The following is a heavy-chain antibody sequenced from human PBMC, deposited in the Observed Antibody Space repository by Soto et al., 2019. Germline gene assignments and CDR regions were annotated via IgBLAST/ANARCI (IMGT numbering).Heavy chain of an antibody. CDR3: ARESVVPAAPGYFDY. CDR2: IIPIFGTA. Sequence: SVKVSCKASGGTFSSYAISWVRQAPGQGLEWMGGIIPIFGTANYAQKFQGRVTITADESTSTAYMELSSLRSDDTAVYYCARESVVPAAPGYFDYWGQGTLVTVSS. D-gene: IGHD2-2*01. CDR1: GGTFSSYA. J-gene: IGHJ4*02. V-gene: IGHV1-69*13.